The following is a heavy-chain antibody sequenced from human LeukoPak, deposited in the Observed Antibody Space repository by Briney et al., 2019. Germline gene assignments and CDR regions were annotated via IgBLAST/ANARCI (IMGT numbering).Heavy chain of an antibody. J-gene: IGHJ4*02. CDR2: ISYDGSNK. D-gene: IGHD2-2*01. Sequence: GGSLRLSCAASGFTFSSYAMHWVRQAPGKGLEWVAVISYDGSNKYYADSVKGRFTISRDNSKNTLYLQMNSLRAEDTAVYYCARDCSSATCYAAFDYWGQGVLVTVSS. CDR3: ARDCSSATCYAAFDY. CDR1: GFTFSSYA. V-gene: IGHV3-30-3*01.